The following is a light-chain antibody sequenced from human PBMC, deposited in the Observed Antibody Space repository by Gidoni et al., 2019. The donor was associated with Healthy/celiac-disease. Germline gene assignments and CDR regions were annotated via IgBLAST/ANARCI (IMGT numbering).Light chain of an antibody. J-gene: IGKJ1*01. Sequence: EIVMTQSPATLSVSPGERATLSCRASQSVSSNLAWYQLKPGQAPMLLIYGASTRATGIPARFIGSGSVTEFTLTISSLHSEDFAVYYCQQYNNWPPWTFGQGTKVEIK. CDR1: QSVSSN. V-gene: IGKV3-15*01. CDR2: GAS. CDR3: QQYNNWPPWT.